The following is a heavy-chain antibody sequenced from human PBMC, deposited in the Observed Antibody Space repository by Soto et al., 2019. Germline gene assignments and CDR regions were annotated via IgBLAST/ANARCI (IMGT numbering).Heavy chain of an antibody. CDR1: SGSISTYY. Sequence: SETLSLTCTGSSGSISTYYWGWIRQPPGTGLEWIGYISYTGSTNYNPSLKSRLTISVDTSKNQFSLKLTSVTAADTAVYYCARVISSFPYYFDYWCQGTLVTVSS. CDR2: ISYTGST. V-gene: IGHV4-59*01. CDR3: ARVISSFPYYFDY. D-gene: IGHD6-6*01. J-gene: IGHJ4*02.